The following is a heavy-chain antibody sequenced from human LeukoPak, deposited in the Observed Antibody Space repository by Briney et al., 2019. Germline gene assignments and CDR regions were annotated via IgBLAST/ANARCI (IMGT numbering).Heavy chain of an antibody. CDR2: MIGSGNT. Sequence: PGVPLRLSCAASGFSSSTYAMAWVRQAPGKGLQWVSGMIGSGNTYYAVSVKGRFTISRDNSKNTVYLQMNSLRVEDTAIYYCAKDLHYGDGRWEFDPWGQGTLVTVSS. CDR3: AKDLHYGDGRWEFDP. D-gene: IGHD4/OR15-4a*01. CDR1: GFSSSTYA. V-gene: IGHV3-23*01. J-gene: IGHJ5*02.